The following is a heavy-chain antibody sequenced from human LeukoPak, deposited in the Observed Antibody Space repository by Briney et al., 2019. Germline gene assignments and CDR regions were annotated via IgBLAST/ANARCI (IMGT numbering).Heavy chain of an antibody. V-gene: IGHV4-61*01. D-gene: IGHD3-22*01. CDR2: IDYSGTT. Sequence: PSETLSLTCTVSGGSVSSGSYYWSWIRQPPGKGLEWIGYIDYSGTTNYHPSLKSRVIISVDTSKNQFSLRLSSVTAADTAVYYCARDSPIDSSGSYYYNMDVWGQGTPVTVSS. J-gene: IGHJ6*02. CDR1: GGSVSSGSYY. CDR3: ARDSPIDSSGSYYYNMDV.